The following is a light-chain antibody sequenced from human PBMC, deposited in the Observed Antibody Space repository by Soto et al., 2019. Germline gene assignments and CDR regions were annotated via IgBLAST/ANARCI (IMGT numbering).Light chain of an antibody. CDR2: GAS. Sequence: EIVLTQSPGTLSLSPGERATLSCRASQSVSSSYLAWYQHKPGQAPRLLIYGASSRATGIPDRFSGSGSGTAFTLTISRLEPEDFAVYYCQQYGSSPLITFGQGTRLEIK. CDR1: QSVSSSY. J-gene: IGKJ5*01. V-gene: IGKV3-20*01. CDR3: QQYGSSPLIT.